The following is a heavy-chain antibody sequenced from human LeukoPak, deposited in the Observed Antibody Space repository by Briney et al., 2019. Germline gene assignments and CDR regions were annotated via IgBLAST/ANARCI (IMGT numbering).Heavy chain of an antibody. J-gene: IGHJ4*02. CDR3: ARGRDFYYSSGHIDY. D-gene: IGHD3-22*01. CDR2: IWYDGSNK. Sequence: QTGGSLRLSCAASGFTFSSCGMHWVRQAPGKGMEWVAVIWYDGSNKYYADSVKGRFTISRDNSKNTLYLQMNSLRAEDTAVYYCARGRDFYYSSGHIDYWGQGTLVTVSS. CDR1: GFTFSSCG. V-gene: IGHV3-33*01.